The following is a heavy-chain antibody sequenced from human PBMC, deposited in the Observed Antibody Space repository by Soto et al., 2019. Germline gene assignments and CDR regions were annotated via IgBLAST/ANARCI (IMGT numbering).Heavy chain of an antibody. Sequence: GGSLRLSCAASGFTFNSCAMSWVRQAPGKGLEWVSSISTSGDSVAYADSVKGRFAVSRDNSKNTLFLQMSSLTAEDTALYYCVKGNGSPYYFDCWGQGTLVTVSS. J-gene: IGHJ4*02. D-gene: IGHD2-8*01. V-gene: IGHV3-23*01. CDR2: ISTSGDSV. CDR3: VKGNGSPYYFDC. CDR1: GFTFNSCA.